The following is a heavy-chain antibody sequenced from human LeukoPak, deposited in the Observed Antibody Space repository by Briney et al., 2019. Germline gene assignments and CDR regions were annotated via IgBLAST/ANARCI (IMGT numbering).Heavy chain of an antibody. V-gene: IGHV3-30-3*01. CDR1: GFTFSNYA. CDR2: ISYDGSNT. CDR3: ARGRGSDYDILTGYLEVKYYFDY. J-gene: IGHJ4*02. D-gene: IGHD3-9*01. Sequence: GRSLRLSCAASGFTFSNYAMHWVRQAPGKGLEWVAFISYDGSNTHYADSVKGRFTISRDNSKNTLDLQMNSLRAEDTAVYYCARGRGSDYDILTGYLEVKYYFDYWGQGTLVTVSS.